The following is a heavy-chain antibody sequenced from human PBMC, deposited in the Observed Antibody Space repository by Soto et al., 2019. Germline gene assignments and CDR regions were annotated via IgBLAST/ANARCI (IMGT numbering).Heavy chain of an antibody. CDR3: AKDLSYCNGGTFSQHDGSDA. Sequence: QVQLVASGGGGVQPGGSLRLSCAASGFTFINYAMHWVSQAPGKWLEWVAIIFFDGINRFYRDYVKGRFTISRENSKSTLYLERSSMNMEDTAMYLWAKDLSYCNGGTFSQHDGSDAWGQGTLVTVSS. J-gene: IGHJ1*01. V-gene: IGHV3-30*18. CDR2: IFFDGINR. D-gene: IGHD2-15*01. CDR1: GFTFINYA.